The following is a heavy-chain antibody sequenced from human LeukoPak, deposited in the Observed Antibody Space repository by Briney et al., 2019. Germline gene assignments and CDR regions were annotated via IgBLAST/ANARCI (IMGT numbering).Heavy chain of an antibody. J-gene: IGHJ4*02. D-gene: IGHD3-10*01. CDR2: ISGSGGST. V-gene: IGHV3-23*01. CDR1: GFTFSSYA. Sequence: GGSLRLSCAASGFTFSSYAMSWVRQAPGKGLEWVSAISGSGGSTYYADSVKGRFTISRDNSKNTLYLQMNSLRAEDTAVYYCAEVCYGSGSYYGFVDYWGQGTLVTVSS. CDR3: AEVCYGSGSYYGFVDY.